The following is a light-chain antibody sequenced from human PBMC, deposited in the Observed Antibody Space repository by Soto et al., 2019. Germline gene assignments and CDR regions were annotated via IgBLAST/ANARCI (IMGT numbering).Light chain of an antibody. V-gene: IGKV3D-15*01. Sequence: EIVLTQSPATLSLXPGERATLSXRASQSVSSYLAWYQQKPGQAPRLLIYDASTRATGLPARFSGGGSGTEFTLTVSSLQSEDFAVYYCQQYIRWPLTFGGGTKVDIK. J-gene: IGKJ4*01. CDR2: DAS. CDR1: QSVSSY. CDR3: QQYIRWPLT.